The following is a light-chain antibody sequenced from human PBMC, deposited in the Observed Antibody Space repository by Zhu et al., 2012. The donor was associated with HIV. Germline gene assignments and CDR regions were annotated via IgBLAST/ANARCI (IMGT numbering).Light chain of an antibody. CDR1: QSVNSY. V-gene: IGKV3-11*01. CDR3: QHRRTTSPYRTLT. J-gene: IGKJ1*01. CDR2: DAS. Sequence: EIVLTQSPATLSLSPGERATLSCRASQSVNSYLAWYQQKPGQAPRLLIYDASNRATGIPARFTGSGSGTDFTLTISSLEPEDFAVYYCQHRRTTSPYRTLTFG.